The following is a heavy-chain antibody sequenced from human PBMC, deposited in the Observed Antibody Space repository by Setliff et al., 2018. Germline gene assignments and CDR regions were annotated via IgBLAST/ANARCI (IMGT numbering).Heavy chain of an antibody. CDR1: GYMFLNYD. CDR3: ARGAANYYFSGSFMDY. CDR2: INAGNGNT. D-gene: IGHD3-10*01. Sequence: ASVTVSCKTSGYMFLNYDIHWVRQAPGQGLEWMGWINAGNGNTEYSQKLKGRVTLSRDTYANTAYMELRSLTSEDRAVYYCARGAANYYFSGSFMDYWGQGTLVTVSS. V-gene: IGHV1-3*01. J-gene: IGHJ4*02.